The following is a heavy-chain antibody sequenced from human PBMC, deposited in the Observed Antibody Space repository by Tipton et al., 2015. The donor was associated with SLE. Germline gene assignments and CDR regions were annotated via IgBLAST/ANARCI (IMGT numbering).Heavy chain of an antibody. J-gene: IGHJ6*02. V-gene: IGHV4-38-2*01. CDR3: ARRGVAAMDV. Sequence: WGWIRQPPGKGLEWIGSIYQSGNTYSNPSLKSRVTISIETSRNQFSLKLTSVTAADTAVYYCARRGVAAMDVWGQGTTVTVSS. CDR2: IYQSGNT. D-gene: IGHD3-10*01.